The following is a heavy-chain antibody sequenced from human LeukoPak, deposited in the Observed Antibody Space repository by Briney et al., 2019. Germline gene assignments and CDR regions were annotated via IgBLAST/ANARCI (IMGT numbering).Heavy chain of an antibody. CDR1: GSNFSSYA. V-gene: IGHV1-69*13. CDR3: ARSPMVRGVIISWFDP. CDR2: IIPIFGTA. J-gene: IGHJ5*02. Sequence: SVTVSCTASGSNFSSYAISRVRQAPGPGLEWMGGIIPIFGTANYAQKFQGRVTITADESTSAAYMELSSLRSEDTAVYYCARSPMVRGVIISWFDPWGQGTLVTVSS. D-gene: IGHD3-10*01.